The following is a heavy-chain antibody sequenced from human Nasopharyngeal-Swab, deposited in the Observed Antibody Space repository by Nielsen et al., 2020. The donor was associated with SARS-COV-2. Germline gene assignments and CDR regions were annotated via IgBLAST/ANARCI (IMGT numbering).Heavy chain of an antibody. CDR1: GFTFSSYS. Sequence: GESLKISCAASGFTFSSYSMNWVRQAPGKGLEWVSSISSSSYIYYADSVKGRFTISRDNAKNSLYLQMNSLRAEDTAVYYCARVLGSDYDFWSGYYGFDPWGQGTLITVSS. V-gene: IGHV3-21*01. J-gene: IGHJ5*02. CDR2: ISSSSYI. CDR3: ARVLGSDYDFWSGYYGFDP. D-gene: IGHD3-3*01.